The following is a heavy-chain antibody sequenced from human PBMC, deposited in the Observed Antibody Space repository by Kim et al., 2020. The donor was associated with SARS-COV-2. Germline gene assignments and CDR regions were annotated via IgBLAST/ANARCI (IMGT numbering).Heavy chain of an antibody. V-gene: IGHV3-48*03. D-gene: IGHD4-4*01. Sequence: YADSWRGRFTLTRDNAKNSLFLQMNSLRAEDTAVYYCARGPNYSPFDYWGQGTLVTVSS. CDR3: ARGPNYSPFDY. J-gene: IGHJ4*02.